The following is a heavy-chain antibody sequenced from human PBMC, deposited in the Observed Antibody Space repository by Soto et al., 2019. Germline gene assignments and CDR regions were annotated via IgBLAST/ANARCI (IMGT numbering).Heavy chain of an antibody. CDR2: VDHRGST. V-gene: IGHV4-34*02. J-gene: IGHJ6*02. Sequence: HVHLQQRGAGLLKPSETLSLNCVVSGESFRGYYWSWIRQTPGMGLEWIGEVDHRGSTTYNPSLKNRASISIDSSKNLFSLELTSVTAADTALYFCARYEYGNSLYGVDVWGQGTRVTVSS. D-gene: IGHD1-7*01. CDR3: ARYEYGNSLYGVDV. CDR1: GESFRGYY.